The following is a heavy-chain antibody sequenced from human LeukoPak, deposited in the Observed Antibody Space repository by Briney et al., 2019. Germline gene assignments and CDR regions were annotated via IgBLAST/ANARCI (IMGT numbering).Heavy chain of an antibody. Sequence: PGGSLRLSCAASGFTFSSYGMSWVRQAPGKGLEWVSTISGSGGSTYYADSVKGRLTISRDNSKNTLYLQMNSLRAEDTAVYYCAKSGIAARFSGRYLYNYMDVWGKGTTVTVSS. CDR3: AKSGIAARFSGRYLYNYMDV. V-gene: IGHV3-23*01. J-gene: IGHJ6*03. CDR2: ISGSGGST. D-gene: IGHD6-6*01. CDR1: GFTFSSYG.